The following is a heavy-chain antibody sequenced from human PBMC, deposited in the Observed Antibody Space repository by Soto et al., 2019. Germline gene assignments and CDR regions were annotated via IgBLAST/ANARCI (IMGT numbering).Heavy chain of an antibody. CDR1: GFTFSSYS. D-gene: IGHD4-17*01. Sequence: EVQLVESGGGLVKPGGSLRLSCAASGFTFSSYSMNWVRQAPGKGLEWVSSISSSSSYIYYADSVKGRFTISRDNAKSSLYLQMNSLRAEDTAVYYCARDQGDGDYFDYWGQGTLVTVSS. CDR2: ISSSSSYI. J-gene: IGHJ4*02. V-gene: IGHV3-21*01. CDR3: ARDQGDGDYFDY.